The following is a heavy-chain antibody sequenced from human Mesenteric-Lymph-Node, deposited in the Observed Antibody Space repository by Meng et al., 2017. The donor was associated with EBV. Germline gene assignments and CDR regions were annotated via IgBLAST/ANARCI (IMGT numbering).Heavy chain of an antibody. V-gene: IGHV4-4*02. D-gene: IGHD3-16*01. CDR2: VYHRGSS. J-gene: IGHJ4*02. Sequence: PESRPGLVKPSGTLSLTCTISCGSITSGDWWSWVRQTPGKGLEWIGQVYHRGSSSYNPSLKSRATISVDNSNNQFSLRLTSVTAADTAVYYCARGLGGSRNYYFDYWGQGTLVTVSS. CDR1: CGSITSGDW. CDR3: ARGLGGSRNYYFDY.